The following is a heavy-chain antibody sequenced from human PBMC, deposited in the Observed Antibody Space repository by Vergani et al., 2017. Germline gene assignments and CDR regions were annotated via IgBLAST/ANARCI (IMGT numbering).Heavy chain of an antibody. Sequence: QVQLVQSGAEVKKPGASVQVSCKASGYTFTSYGISWVRQAPGQGLEWMGWISAYNGKTNYAQKLQGRGTMTTDTSTSTAYMELRSLRSDETAVYYWARSTVPFPSSTSCYDYWGQGTLVTVSS. CDR1: GYTFTSYG. J-gene: IGHJ4*02. D-gene: IGHD2-2*01. CDR2: ISAYNGKT. V-gene: IGHV1-18*04. CDR3: ARSTVPFPSSTSCYDY.